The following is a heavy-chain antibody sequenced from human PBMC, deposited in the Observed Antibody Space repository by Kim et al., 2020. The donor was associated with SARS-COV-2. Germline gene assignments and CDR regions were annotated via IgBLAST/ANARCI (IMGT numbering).Heavy chain of an antibody. CDR3: ARGDDY. J-gene: IGHJ4*02. CDR2: IFYSGNT. V-gene: IGHV4-30-2*01. Sequence: GYIFYSGNTYYNPSLKSRVTMSIDSNNQFSLKLNSVTAADTAVYYCARGDDYWGQGTLVTVSS.